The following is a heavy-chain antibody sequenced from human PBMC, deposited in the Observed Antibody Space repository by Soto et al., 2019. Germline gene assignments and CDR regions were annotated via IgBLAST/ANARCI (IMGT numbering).Heavy chain of an antibody. D-gene: IGHD4-17*01. CDR1: GFSFSTHG. J-gene: IGHJ4*02. CDR2: ILYDGSNE. Sequence: PGRSLRLSCPPSGFSFSTHGTHWVRPAPGKGLEWVGVILYDGSNEYYGDSVKGRFTIPRDNSKHTLYLPMDNLRPEDTPIYHCAKLVAWSTVTTQSDYWGLGALVTVPS. V-gene: IGHV3-30*18. CDR3: AKLVAWSTVTTQSDY.